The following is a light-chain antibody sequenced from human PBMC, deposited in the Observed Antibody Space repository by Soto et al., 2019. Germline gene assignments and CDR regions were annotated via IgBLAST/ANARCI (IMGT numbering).Light chain of an antibody. J-gene: IGLJ1*01. V-gene: IGLV2-14*01. Sequence: QSVLTQPASVSGSPGQSITISCTGTGSDVGGYNYVSWYQQHPGKAPKLMIYEVSNRPSGVSNRFSGSKSGNTASLTISGLQAEDEADYYCSSYTSSSGYVFGTGTKVTVL. CDR3: SSYTSSSGYV. CDR2: EVS. CDR1: GSDVGGYNY.